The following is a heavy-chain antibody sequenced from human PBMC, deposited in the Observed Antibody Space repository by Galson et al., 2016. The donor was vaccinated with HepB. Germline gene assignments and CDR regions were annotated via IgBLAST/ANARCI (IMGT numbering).Heavy chain of an antibody. CDR2: IDRYGSST. D-gene: IGHD6-13*01. V-gene: IGHV3-74*01. Sequence: SLRLSCAASGFSFSSSWMHWVRQAPGKGLVWVSRIDRYGSSTGYADSVKGRFTISRDNAKNTLFLHMNSLRVEDTAVYSCASRGSSLYIGWGQGTLVTVSS. J-gene: IGHJ4*02. CDR3: ASRGSSLYIG. CDR1: GFSFSSSW.